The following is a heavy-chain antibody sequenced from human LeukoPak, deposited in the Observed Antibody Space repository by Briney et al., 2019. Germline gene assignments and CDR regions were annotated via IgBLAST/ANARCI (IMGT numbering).Heavy chain of an antibody. D-gene: IGHD6-19*01. Sequence: ASVKVSCKASGYTFTSYDINWVRQATGQGLEWMGWMNPNSGNTGCAQKFQGRVTMTRNTSISTAYMELSSLRSEDTAVYYCARGRGKQWLVSQRPAVGWFDPWGQGTLVTVSS. CDR2: MNPNSGNT. V-gene: IGHV1-8*01. J-gene: IGHJ5*02. CDR1: GYTFTSYD. CDR3: ARGRGKQWLVSQRPAVGWFDP.